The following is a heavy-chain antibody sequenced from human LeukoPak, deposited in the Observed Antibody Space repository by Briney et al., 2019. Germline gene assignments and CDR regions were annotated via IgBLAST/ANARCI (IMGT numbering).Heavy chain of an antibody. Sequence: GGSLRLSCAASGFTFSGYYMSWIRQAPGKGLEWVSYISSSGSTIYYADSVKGRFTISRDNAKNSLYLQMNSLRAEDTAAYYCARGADDYYYGMDVWGQGTTVTVSS. V-gene: IGHV3-11*01. CDR3: ARGADDYYYGMDV. CDR2: ISSSGSTI. J-gene: IGHJ6*02. CDR1: GFTFSGYY.